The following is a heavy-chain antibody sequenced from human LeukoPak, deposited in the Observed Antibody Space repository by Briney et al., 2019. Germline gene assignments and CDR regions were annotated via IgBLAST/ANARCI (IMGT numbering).Heavy chain of an antibody. CDR3: ARTMGANPRGHAFDY. Sequence: GESLKISCKGSGYSFTSYWIGWVRQMPGKGLEWMGIIYPGDSDTRYSPSFQGQVTISADKSISTAYLQWSSLKASDTAMYYCARTMGANPRGHAFDYWGQGTLVTVSS. D-gene: IGHD1-26*01. V-gene: IGHV5-51*01. J-gene: IGHJ4*02. CDR2: IYPGDSDT. CDR1: GYSFTSYW.